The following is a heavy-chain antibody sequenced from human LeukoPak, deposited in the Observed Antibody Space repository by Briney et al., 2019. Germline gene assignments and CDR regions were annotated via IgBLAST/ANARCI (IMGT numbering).Heavy chain of an antibody. CDR3: AKDGGYDSSGYYISGYFQH. V-gene: IGHV3-30*02. CDR2: IWYDGSNK. D-gene: IGHD3-22*01. CDR1: GFTFSNCG. Sequence: PGGSLRLSCAASGFTFSNCGMHWVRQAPGKGLEWVAIIWYDGSNKYFADSVKGRFTISRDNSKNTLYLQMNSLRAEDTAVYYCAKDGGYDSSGYYISGYFQHWGQGTLVTVSS. J-gene: IGHJ1*01.